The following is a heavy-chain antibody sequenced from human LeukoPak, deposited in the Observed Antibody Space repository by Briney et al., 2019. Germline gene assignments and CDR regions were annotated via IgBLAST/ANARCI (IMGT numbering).Heavy chain of an antibody. V-gene: IGHV3-9*03. D-gene: IGHD6-19*01. CDR1: LYIFEDYS. CDR3: AAISGWYDSYFAY. J-gene: IGHJ4*02. CDR2: VSWNRDYI. Sequence: GGSLRLSCTGSLYIFEDYSIHWVRHVPGGGLEWVSGVSWNRDYIAYADSVKGRFTISRDNDKNIVYLQMDSLRVDDMGSYYCAAISGWYDSYFAYWGQGLQVTVSS.